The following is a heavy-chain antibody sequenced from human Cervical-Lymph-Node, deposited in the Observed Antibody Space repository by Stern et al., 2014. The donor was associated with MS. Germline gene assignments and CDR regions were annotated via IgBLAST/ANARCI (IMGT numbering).Heavy chain of an antibody. J-gene: IGHJ5*01. D-gene: IGHD1-26*01. CDR1: GGYMSSKY. CDR2: ISSDGST. V-gene: IGHV4-59*01. Sequence: QVQLQESGPGLVKPSETVSLTCTVSGGYMSSKYWNWIRQPPGKGLEWIGYISSDGSTNYNPSLKSRVIISLDTSTNQFSLSLTSVTAADTAVYYCARVTGRGTRQNWFDSWGQGTLVTVSS. CDR3: ARVTGRGTRQNWFDS.